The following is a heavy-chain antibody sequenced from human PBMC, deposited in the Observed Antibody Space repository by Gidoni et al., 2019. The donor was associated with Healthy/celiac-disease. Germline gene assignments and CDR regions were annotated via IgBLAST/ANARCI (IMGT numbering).Heavy chain of an antibody. CDR1: GGSISSSSYY. CDR2: IYYSGST. V-gene: IGHV4-39*01. CDR3: AREQLGGYDPIDY. D-gene: IGHD5-12*01. J-gene: IGHJ4*02. Sequence: QLQLQESGPGLVKPSETLSLTCTVSGGSISSSSYYWGWIRQPPGKGLGWIGSIYYSGSTYYNPSLKSRVTISVDTSKNQFSLKLSSVTAADTAVYYCAREQLGGYDPIDYWGQGTLVTVSS.